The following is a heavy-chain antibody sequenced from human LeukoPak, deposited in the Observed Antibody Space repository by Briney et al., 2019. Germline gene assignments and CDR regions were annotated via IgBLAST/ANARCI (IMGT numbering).Heavy chain of an antibody. Sequence: SETLSLTCAVSGGPFSGYFWSWIRQSSGKGLEWIGEIHNSGTTNYNPSLNSRVTISEDTSKNQFYLNLSSVTAADTAVYYCARRYYYNSGSFPFDFWGQGTLVTVSS. CDR3: ARRYYYNSGSFPFDF. J-gene: IGHJ4*02. CDR1: GGPFSGYF. CDR2: IHNSGTT. V-gene: IGHV4-34*01. D-gene: IGHD3-10*01.